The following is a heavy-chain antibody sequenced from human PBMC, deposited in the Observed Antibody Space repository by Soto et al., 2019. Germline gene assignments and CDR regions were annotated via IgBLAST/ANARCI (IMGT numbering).Heavy chain of an antibody. D-gene: IGHD5-18*01. Sequence: GSLRLSCVASAFSFTNAWMSWVRQAPGKGLEWVGRIKSITDGGTTDYAAPVKGRFTISRDDSNNTLYLQMNSLKTEDTAVYYCSTGRSTYGLDSWGQGTLVTVSS. CDR1: AFSFTNAW. V-gene: IGHV3-15*01. CDR3: STGRSTYGLDS. J-gene: IGHJ4*02. CDR2: IKSITDGGTT.